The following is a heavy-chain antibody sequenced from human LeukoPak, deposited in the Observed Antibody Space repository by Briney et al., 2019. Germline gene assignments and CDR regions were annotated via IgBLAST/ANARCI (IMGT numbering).Heavy chain of an antibody. CDR2: IWYDGSNT. CDR1: GFTFTSYD. J-gene: IGHJ4*02. D-gene: IGHD2-8*01. Sequence: PGRSLRLSCAASGFTFTSYDMHWVRQAPGKGLEWVALIWYDGSNTYYADSVRGRFTISRDNSKNTLYLQMNSLRAEDTAVYYCARDLGYCTNGVCHTRFDYWGQGTLVAVSS. CDR3: ARDLGYCTNGVCHTRFDY. V-gene: IGHV3-33*01.